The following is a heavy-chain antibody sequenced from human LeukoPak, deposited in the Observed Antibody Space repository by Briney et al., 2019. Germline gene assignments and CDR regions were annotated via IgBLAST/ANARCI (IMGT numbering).Heavy chain of an antibody. CDR3: AKTQQLAFDY. D-gene: IGHD6-13*01. CDR1: VGTFTSYA. Sequence: ASVGVSCKASVGTFTSYAISWGRQAPGHGLEWMGRIIPILGIANYAQTFQGRVTITADKSTSTAYMELSSLRSEDTAVYYCAKTQQLAFDYWGQGTLVTVSS. J-gene: IGHJ4*02. CDR2: IIPILGIA. V-gene: IGHV1-69*04.